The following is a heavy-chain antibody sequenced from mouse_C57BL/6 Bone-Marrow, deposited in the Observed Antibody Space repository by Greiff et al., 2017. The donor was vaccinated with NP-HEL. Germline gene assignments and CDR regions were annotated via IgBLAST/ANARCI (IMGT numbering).Heavy chain of an antibody. CDR1: GYTFTDYN. V-gene: IGHV1-18*01. D-gene: IGHD1-1*01. Sequence: VQLKQSGPELVKPGASVKIPCKASGYTFTDYNMDWVKQSHGKSLEWIGDINPNNGGTIYNQKFKGKATLTVDTSSSTAYMELRSLTSEDTAVYYCARPGAGSSFYFDCWGQGTTLTVSS. J-gene: IGHJ2*01. CDR3: ARPGAGSSFYFDC. CDR2: INPNNGGT.